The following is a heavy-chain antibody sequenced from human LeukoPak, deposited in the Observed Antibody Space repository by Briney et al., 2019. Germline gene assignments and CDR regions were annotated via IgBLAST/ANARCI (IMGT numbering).Heavy chain of an antibody. V-gene: IGHV4-59*08. CDR1: GGSISSYY. J-gene: IGHJ5*02. CDR3: ARIYSSSWFLNWFDP. CDR2: IYYSGST. Sequence: SETLSLTCTVSGGSISSYYWSWIRQPPGKGLEWIGYIYYSGSTNYNPSLKSRVTISVDASKNQFSLKLNSVTAADTAVYYCARIYSSSWFLNWFDPWGQGTLVTVSS. D-gene: IGHD6-13*01.